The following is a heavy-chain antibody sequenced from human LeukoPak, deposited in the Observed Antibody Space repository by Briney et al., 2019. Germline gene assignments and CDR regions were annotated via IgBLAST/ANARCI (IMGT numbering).Heavy chain of an antibody. V-gene: IGHV4-59*08. J-gene: IGHJ4*02. Sequence: SETLSLTCTVSGGSISSYYWSWIRQPPGKGLEWIGYIYYSGSTNYNPSLKSRVTISVDTSKNQFSLKLSSATAADTAVYYCARHLDIDYGDYGGLFDYWGRGTLVTVSS. CDR1: GGSISSYY. CDR3: ARHLDIDYGDYGGLFDY. CDR2: IYYSGST. D-gene: IGHD4-17*01.